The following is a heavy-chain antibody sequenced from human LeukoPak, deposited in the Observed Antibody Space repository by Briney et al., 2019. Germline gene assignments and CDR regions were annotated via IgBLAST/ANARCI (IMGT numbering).Heavy chain of an antibody. J-gene: IGHJ5*02. CDR2: IYYSGST. CDR3: ARRNSSSWSRRALWSDP. V-gene: IGHV4-59*08. CDR1: GGSISSYY. Sequence: SETLSLTCTVSGGSISSYYWSWIRQPPGKGLEWIGYIYYSGSTNYNPSLKSRVTISVDTSKNQFSLKLSSVTAADTAVYYCARRNSSSWSRRALWSDPWGQGTLVTVSS. D-gene: IGHD6-13*01.